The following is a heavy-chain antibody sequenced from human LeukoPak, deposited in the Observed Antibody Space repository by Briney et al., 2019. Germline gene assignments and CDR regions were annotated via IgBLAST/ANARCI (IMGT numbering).Heavy chain of an antibody. CDR3: AVWGGGGFDF. V-gene: IGHV3-74*01. CDR2: IHKDGSST. Sequence: GGSLRLSCGASGFTFSTYWMHWVRQALGKGLVGVSRIHKDGSSTNYADAVKGRFTISRDNARNTLYLQMNSLRAEDTALYYCAVWGGGGFDFWGQGTMVTVSS. CDR1: GFTFSTYW. D-gene: IGHD3-16*01. J-gene: IGHJ3*01.